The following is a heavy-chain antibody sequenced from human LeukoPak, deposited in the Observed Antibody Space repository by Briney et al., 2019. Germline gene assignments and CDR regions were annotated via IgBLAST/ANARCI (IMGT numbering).Heavy chain of an antibody. CDR1: GFTFSNYW. D-gene: IGHD1-26*01. CDR2: IKQDGSEK. CDR3: ARDGTPYYYYYMDV. Sequence: GGSLRLSCVASGFTFSNYWMTWVRQAPGKGLEWVANIKQDGSEKYYVDSVKGRFTISRDNAKNSLFLQMNSLRAEDTAVYYCARDGTPYYYYYMDVWGKGTTVTVSS. J-gene: IGHJ6*03. V-gene: IGHV3-7*01.